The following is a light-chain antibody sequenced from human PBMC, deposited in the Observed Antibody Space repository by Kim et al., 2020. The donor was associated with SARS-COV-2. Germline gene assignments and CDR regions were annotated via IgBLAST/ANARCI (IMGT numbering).Light chain of an antibody. J-gene: IGKJ4*01. CDR3: QQRSNWPPLT. Sequence: APGERATLSCRASQSVSSYLAWYQQNPGQAPRLLIYGASNRATGIPARFSGSGSGTDFTLTISSLEPEDFAVYYCQQRSNWPPLTFGGGTKVDIK. CDR2: GAS. CDR1: QSVSSY. V-gene: IGKV3-11*01.